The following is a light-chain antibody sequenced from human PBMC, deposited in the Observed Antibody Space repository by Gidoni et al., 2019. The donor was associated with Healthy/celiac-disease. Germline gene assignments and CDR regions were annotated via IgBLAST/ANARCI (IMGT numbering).Light chain of an antibody. CDR3: QQYDTLPLT. CDR2: DAS. Sequence: DIQMTQSPSSLSASVGDRVTITCQASQDIINYLNWYQQKPGKAPKLLSYDASNLETGVPSMFSGSGSGTDFTFTISSLQPEDIATYYCQQYDTLPLTFGPGTKVDIK. J-gene: IGKJ3*01. CDR1: QDIINY. V-gene: IGKV1-33*01.